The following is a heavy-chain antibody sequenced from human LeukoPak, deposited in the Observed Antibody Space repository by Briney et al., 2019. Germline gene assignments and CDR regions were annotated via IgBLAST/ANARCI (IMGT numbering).Heavy chain of an antibody. J-gene: IGHJ3*02. CDR1: GYTFTGYY. D-gene: IGHD2-2*01. V-gene: IGHV1-2*02. CDR2: INPNSGGT. CDR3: ARDIVVVPAADDAFDI. Sequence: ASVKVSRKASGYTFTGYYMHWVRQAPGQGLEWMGWINPNSGGTNYAQKFQGRVTMTRDTSISTAYMELSRLRSDDTAVYYCARDIVVVPAADDAFDIWGQGTMVTVSS.